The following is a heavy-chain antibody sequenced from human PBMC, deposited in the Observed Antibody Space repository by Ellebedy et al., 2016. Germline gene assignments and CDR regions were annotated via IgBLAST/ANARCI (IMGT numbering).Heavy chain of an antibody. CDR1: GGSISTYY. V-gene: IGHV4-59*01. CDR2: IYYSGST. D-gene: IGHD1-26*01. Sequence: SETLSLTCTVSGGSISTYYWSWIRQPPGKGLEWVGYIYYSGSTNYNPSLKSRVTVSVDTSKNHFSLKLSSVTAADTAVYYCARGRIVGAANYWGQGTLVAVSS. CDR3: ARGRIVGAANY. J-gene: IGHJ4*02.